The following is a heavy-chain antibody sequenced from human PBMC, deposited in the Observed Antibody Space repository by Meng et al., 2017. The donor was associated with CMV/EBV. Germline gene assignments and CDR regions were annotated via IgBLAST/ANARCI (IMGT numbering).Heavy chain of an antibody. V-gene: IGHV3-73*01. J-gene: IGHJ4*02. CDR2: IRSKANSYAT. CDR3: TSRRDIVVVVADRDY. Sequence: GESLKISCAASGFTFSGSAMHWVRQASGKGLEWVGRIRSKANSYATAYAASVKGRFTISRDDSKNTAYLQMNSLKTEDTAVYYCTSRRDIVVVVADRDYWGQGTLVTVSS. CDR1: GFTFSGSA. D-gene: IGHD2-15*01.